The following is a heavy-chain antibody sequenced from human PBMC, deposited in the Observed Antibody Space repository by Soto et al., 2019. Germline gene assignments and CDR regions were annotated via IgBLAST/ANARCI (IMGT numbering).Heavy chain of an antibody. Sequence: SETLSLTCIVSGGSISSTTYYWGWIRQPPGKGLEWIASIYYAGTTYYNPSLKSRVSISVDTSKNHFSLKLTSVTAADTAVYYCVRIVRGSGWKIYYCGQGTLVTVYS. D-gene: IGHD6-19*01. J-gene: IGHJ4*02. CDR1: GGSISSTTYY. V-gene: IGHV4-39*01. CDR3: VRIVRGSGWKIYY. CDR2: IYYAGTT.